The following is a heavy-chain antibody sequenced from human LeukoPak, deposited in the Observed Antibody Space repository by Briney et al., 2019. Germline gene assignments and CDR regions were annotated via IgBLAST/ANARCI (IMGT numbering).Heavy chain of an antibody. D-gene: IGHD3-22*01. CDR2: IGPAGST. CDR1: GFTFSSYD. Sequence: GGSLRLSCAASGFTFSSYDMHWVRQATGKGLEWVSAIGPAGSTYYADSVKGRFTISRDNYKNTLYLQMNSLRAEDTAVYYCAKDANYYDSRWFDPWGQGTLVTVSS. CDR3: AKDANYYDSRWFDP. J-gene: IGHJ5*02. V-gene: IGHV3-23*01.